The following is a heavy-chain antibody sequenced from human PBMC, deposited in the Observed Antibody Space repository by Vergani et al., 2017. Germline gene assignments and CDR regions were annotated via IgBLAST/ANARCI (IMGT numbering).Heavy chain of an antibody. Sequence: QVQLVQSGAEVKKPGSSVKVSCKASGGTFSSYAISWVRQAPGQGLEWMGGIIPIFGTANYAQKFQGRVTITADESTSTAYMELSSLRSEDTAVYYCARARHVYSGYDWEGWYFDLWGRGTLVTVYS. CDR1: GGTFSSYA. J-gene: IGHJ2*01. D-gene: IGHD5-12*01. CDR2: IIPIFGTA. CDR3: ARARHVYSGYDWEGWYFDL. V-gene: IGHV1-69*01.